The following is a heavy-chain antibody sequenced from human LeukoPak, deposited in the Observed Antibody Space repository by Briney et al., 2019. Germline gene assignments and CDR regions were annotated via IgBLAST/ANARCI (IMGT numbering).Heavy chain of an antibody. CDR1: GGSFSGYY. J-gene: IGHJ4*02. CDR2: INHSGST. CDR3: ARGRRGVYYYGSGSYPVDY. Sequence: PSETLSLTCAVYGGSFSGYYWSWIRQPPGKGLEWIGEINHSGSTNYNPSLKSRVTISVDTSKNQFSLKLSSVTAADTAVYYCARGRRGVYYYGSGSYPVDYWGQGTLVTVSS. D-gene: IGHD3-10*01. V-gene: IGHV4-34*01.